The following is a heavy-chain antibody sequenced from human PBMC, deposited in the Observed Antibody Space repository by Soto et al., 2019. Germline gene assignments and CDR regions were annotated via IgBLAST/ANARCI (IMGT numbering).Heavy chain of an antibody. CDR3: ARVRGSYAVDY. Sequence: QVQLVESGGGLVKPGGSLRLSCAASGFTFSDYYMSWMRQAPGKGLEWVSYISNSGGSTHYADSVKGRFTISRDNAKNSLHLQMNSRRTEDTALYYCARVRGSYAVDYWGKGTLVTVSS. J-gene: IGHJ4*02. CDR2: ISNSGGST. V-gene: IGHV3-11*01. CDR1: GFTFSDYY. D-gene: IGHD1-26*01.